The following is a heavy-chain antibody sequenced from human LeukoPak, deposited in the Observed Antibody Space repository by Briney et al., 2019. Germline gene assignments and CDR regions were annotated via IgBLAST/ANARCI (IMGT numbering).Heavy chain of an antibody. V-gene: IGHV4-39*07. CDR3: ARDSSHYDFWSGFPYNWFDP. CDR2: IYYSGST. Sequence: SETLSLTCTVSGGSISSGSYYWGWIRQPPGKGLEWIGSIYYSGSTYYNPSLKSRVTISVDTSKNQFSLKLSSVTAADTAVYYCARDSSHYDFWSGFPYNWFDPWGQGTLVTVSS. D-gene: IGHD3-3*01. J-gene: IGHJ5*02. CDR1: GGSISSGSYY.